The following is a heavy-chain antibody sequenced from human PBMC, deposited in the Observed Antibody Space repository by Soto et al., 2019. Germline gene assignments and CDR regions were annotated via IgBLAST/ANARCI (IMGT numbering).Heavy chain of an antibody. CDR3: ARVNYYFDY. J-gene: IGHJ4*02. V-gene: IGHV4-59*01. CDR1: GGSISTYY. CDR2: IYHSGSI. Sequence: QVQLQESGPGLVKPSETLSLICTVSGGSISTYYWSWIRQPPGKGLEWIGYIYHSGSINYNPSLKGRVTMSADTSKNQFSLKLSSVTAADTAVYYCARVNYYFDYWGQGTLVTVSS.